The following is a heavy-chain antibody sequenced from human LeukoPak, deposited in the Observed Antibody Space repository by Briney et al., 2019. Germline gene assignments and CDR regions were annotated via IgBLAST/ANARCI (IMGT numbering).Heavy chain of an antibody. V-gene: IGHV1-18*01. CDR3: ARRVRDGYNIDAFDI. D-gene: IGHD5-24*01. Sequence: ASVKFSCKASGYTFTSYGISWVRQAPGQGLEWMGWISAYNGNTNYAQKLQGRVTMTTDTSTSTAYMELRSLRSDDTAVYYCARRVRDGYNIDAFDIWGQGTMVTVSS. CDR2: ISAYNGNT. J-gene: IGHJ3*02. CDR1: GYTFTSYG.